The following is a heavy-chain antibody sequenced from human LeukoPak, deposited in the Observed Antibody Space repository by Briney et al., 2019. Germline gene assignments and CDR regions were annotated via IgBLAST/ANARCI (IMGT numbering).Heavy chain of an antibody. Sequence: SETLSLTCTVSGGSIGTYYWSWIRQSPGKGLEWIGYIYVTGTRYNPYLQSRVTISVDRSRNQFFLKMSSVTAADTAVYYCARHIGGGIEDMDVWSKGTKVIVSS. V-gene: IGHV4-59*08. CDR3: ARHIGGGIEDMDV. CDR1: GGSIGTYY. J-gene: IGHJ6*03. D-gene: IGHD3-16*02. CDR2: IYVTGT.